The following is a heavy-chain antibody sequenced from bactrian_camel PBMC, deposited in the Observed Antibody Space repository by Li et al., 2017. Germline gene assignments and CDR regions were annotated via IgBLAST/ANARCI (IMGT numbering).Heavy chain of an antibody. CDR2: INSDGGIT. CDR3: NSGGSRFCSS. J-gene: IGHJ4*01. CDR1: GVTFASEC. V-gene: IGHV3S1*01. Sequence: HVQLVESGGGSVQTGGSLRLSCVGSGVTFASECVHFFRQAPGKGLEWVSTINSDGGITYYADSVKGRFTISKDRAKDTVYLQINSLKSEDTAMYSCNSGGSRFCSSWGQGTQVTVS. D-gene: IGHD6*01.